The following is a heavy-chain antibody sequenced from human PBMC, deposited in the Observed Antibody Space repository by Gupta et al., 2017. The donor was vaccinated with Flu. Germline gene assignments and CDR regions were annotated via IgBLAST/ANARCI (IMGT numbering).Heavy chain of an antibody. J-gene: IGHJ4*02. CDR1: GFTFSSYG. CDR2: ISYDGSNK. Sequence: QVQLVESGGGVVQPGRSLRLSCAASGFTFSSYGMHWVRQAPGKGLEWVAVISYDGSNKYYADSVKGRFTISRDNSKNTLYLQMNSLRAEETAVYYCVLTGYDIIIHSIDYWGQGTLVTVSS. V-gene: IGHV3-30*03. D-gene: IGHD3-9*01. CDR3: VLTGYDIIIHSIDY.